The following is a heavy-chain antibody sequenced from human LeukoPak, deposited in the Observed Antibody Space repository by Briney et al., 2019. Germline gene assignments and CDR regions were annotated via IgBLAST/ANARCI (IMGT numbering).Heavy chain of an antibody. CDR3: ARGGSWFAP. CDR1: GFTFSVYW. J-gene: IGHJ5*02. CDR2: IKEDGSEK. D-gene: IGHD3-10*01. Sequence: GGSLRLSCVASGFTFSVYWMSWVRQAPGKGLEWVANIKEDGSEKYYVDSVKGRFAISRDNAKNSLYLQMSSLRAEDTAVYYCARGGSWFAPWGQGTLVTVSS. V-gene: IGHV3-7*01.